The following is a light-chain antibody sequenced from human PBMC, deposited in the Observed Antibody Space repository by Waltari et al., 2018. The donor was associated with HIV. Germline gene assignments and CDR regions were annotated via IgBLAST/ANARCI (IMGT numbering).Light chain of an antibody. CDR1: SSYVDTF. CDR3: CSHAGNFIFA. V-gene: IGLV2-11*01. Sequence: QSALTQPHSVSGSPGQSLTISCTGTSSYVDTFVSWYQQHPGHAPKVIIYDVNKRPSGVPDRFSGSKSGNTAFLTISGLQAEDEAEYHCCSHAGNFIFAFGSGTKVTVL. J-gene: IGLJ1*01. CDR2: DVN.